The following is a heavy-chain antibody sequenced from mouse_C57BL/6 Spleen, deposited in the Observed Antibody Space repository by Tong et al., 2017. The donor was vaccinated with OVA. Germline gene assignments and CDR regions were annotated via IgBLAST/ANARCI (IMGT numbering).Heavy chain of an antibody. CDR3: TRGGYGIPYYFDY. CDR1: GYTFTDYE. D-gene: IGHD2-10*02. Sequence: VQLQESGAELVRPGASVTLSCKASGYTFTDYEMHWVKQTPVHGLEWIGAIDPETGGTAYNQKFKGKAILTADKSSSTAYMELRSLTSEDSAVYYCTRGGYGIPYYFDYWGQGTTLTVSS. CDR2: IDPETGGT. J-gene: IGHJ2*01. V-gene: IGHV1-15*01.